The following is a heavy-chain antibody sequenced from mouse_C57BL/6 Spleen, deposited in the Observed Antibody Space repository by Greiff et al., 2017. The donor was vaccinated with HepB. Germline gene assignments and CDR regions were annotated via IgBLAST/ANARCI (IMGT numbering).Heavy chain of an antibody. Sequence: VQLQQSGPELVKPGASVKLSCKASGYTFTSCDINWVKQRPGQGLEWIGWIYPRDGSTKYNEKFKGKATLTVDTSSSTAYMELHSLTSEDSAVYFCARRGGYGAGAMDYWGQGTSVTVSS. D-gene: IGHD3-1*01. CDR2: IYPRDGST. J-gene: IGHJ4*01. V-gene: IGHV1-85*01. CDR1: GYTFTSCD. CDR3: ARRGGYGAGAMDY.